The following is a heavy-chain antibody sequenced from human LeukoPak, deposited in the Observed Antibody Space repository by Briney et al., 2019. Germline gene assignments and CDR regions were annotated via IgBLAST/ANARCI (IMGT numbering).Heavy chain of an antibody. CDR3: VRERGATVDC. CDR1: GYTFGGYY. D-gene: IGHD1-26*01. Sequence: GASVKVSCKASGYTFGGYYIHWVRQAPGQGLEWMGWINFNSGDTNYAQKFQGRVTVTRDTSISTTYMELSSLRADDTAIYHCVRERGATVDCWGQGTLVTVSS. J-gene: IGHJ4*02. V-gene: IGHV1-2*02. CDR2: INFNSGDT.